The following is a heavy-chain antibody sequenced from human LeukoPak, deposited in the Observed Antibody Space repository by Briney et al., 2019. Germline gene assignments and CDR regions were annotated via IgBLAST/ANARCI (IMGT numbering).Heavy chain of an antibody. V-gene: IGHV4-34*01. CDR1: GGSFSGYY. Sequence: SETLSLTCAVYGGSFSGYYWSWIRQPPGKGLEWIGEINHSGSTNYNPSLKSRVTISVDTSKTQFSLKLSSVTAGDAAVYYCARGPYGSGDYWGQGTLVTVSS. CDR3: ARGPYGSGDY. J-gene: IGHJ4*02. D-gene: IGHD3-10*01. CDR2: INHSGST.